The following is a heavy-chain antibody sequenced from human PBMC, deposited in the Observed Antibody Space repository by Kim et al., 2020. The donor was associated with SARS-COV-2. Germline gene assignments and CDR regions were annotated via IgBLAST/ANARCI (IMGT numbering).Heavy chain of an antibody. D-gene: IGHD6-19*01. CDR3: ARDGRYSSGWYGSNFFSGGMDV. CDR1: GYTFTGYY. Sequence: ASVKVSCKASGYTFTGYYMHWVRQAPGQGLEWMGRINPNSGGTNYAQKFQGRVTMTRDTSISTAYMELSRLRSDDTAVYYCARDGRYSSGWYGSNFFSGGMDVWGQGTTVTVSS. V-gene: IGHV1-2*06. J-gene: IGHJ6*02. CDR2: INPNSGGT.